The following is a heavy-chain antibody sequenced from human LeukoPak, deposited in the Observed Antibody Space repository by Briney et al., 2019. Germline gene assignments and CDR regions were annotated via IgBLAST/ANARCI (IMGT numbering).Heavy chain of an antibody. CDR3: AKDYSGNYYRLDV. CDR2: ISYDGSNK. D-gene: IGHD1-26*01. Sequence: GGSLRLSCAASGFTFSTYGMHWVRQAPGKGLEWVAVISYDGSNKYFADSVKGRFTISRDNFKNTLYLQMNSLRAEDTGLYYCAKDYSGNYYRLDVWGQGTTVTVTS. J-gene: IGHJ6*02. CDR1: GFTFSTYG. V-gene: IGHV3-30*18.